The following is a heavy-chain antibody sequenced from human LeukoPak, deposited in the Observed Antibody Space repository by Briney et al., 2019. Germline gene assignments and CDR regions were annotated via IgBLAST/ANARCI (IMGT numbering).Heavy chain of an antibody. CDR3: ARVGDIVVVPAAEGYGMDV. CDR2: INPSGGST. V-gene: IGHV1-46*01. D-gene: IGHD2-2*01. CDR1: GYTFTSYY. J-gene: IGHJ6*02. Sequence: GASVNVSCKASGYTFTSYYMHWVRQAPGQGLEWMGIINPSGGSTSYAQKFQGRVTMTRDTSTSTVYMELSSLRSEDTAVYYCARVGDIVVVPAAEGYGMDVWGQGTTVTVSS.